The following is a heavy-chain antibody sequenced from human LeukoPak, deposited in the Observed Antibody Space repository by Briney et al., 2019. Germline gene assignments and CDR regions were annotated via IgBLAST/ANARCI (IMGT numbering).Heavy chain of an antibody. CDR1: GGSISSYF. V-gene: IGHV4-59*08. CDR2: IYYSGST. CDR3: ARIDRAVAGTIDY. J-gene: IGHJ4*02. D-gene: IGHD6-19*01. Sequence: SETLSLTCTVSGGSISSYFWSWIRQPPGKGLEWIGYIYYSGSTNYNPSLKSRVTMSVDTSRNQFSLKLSSVTAADTAVYYCARIDRAVAGTIDYWGQGTLVTVSS.